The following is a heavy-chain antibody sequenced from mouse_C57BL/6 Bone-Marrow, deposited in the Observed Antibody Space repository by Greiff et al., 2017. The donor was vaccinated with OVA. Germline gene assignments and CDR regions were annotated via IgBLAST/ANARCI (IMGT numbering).Heavy chain of an antibody. J-gene: IGHJ4*01. CDR2: IHPNSGST. CDR3: ARSDYYSKGYAMDY. Sequence: VQLQQPGAELVKPGASVKLSCKASGYTFTSYWMHWVKQRPGQGLEWIGMIHPNSGSTNYNEKFKSKATLTVDKSSSTAYMQLSSLTSEDSAVYYCARSDYYSKGYAMDYWGQGTSVTVSS. V-gene: IGHV1-64*01. CDR1: GYTFTSYW. D-gene: IGHD2-5*01.